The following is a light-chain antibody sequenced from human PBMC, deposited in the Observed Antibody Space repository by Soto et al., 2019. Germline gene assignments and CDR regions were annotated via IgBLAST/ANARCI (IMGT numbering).Light chain of an antibody. J-gene: IGKJ5*01. CDR2: DAS. Sequence: EIVLTQSPATLSLSPGERATLSCRASQSVRTNLVWYQQKVGQAPRLLIYDASNRATGIPARFSGSGSGTDFTLTISSLEPEDFAVYYCQQRYNWPLITFGQGTRLVIK. V-gene: IGKV3-11*01. CDR3: QQRYNWPLIT. CDR1: QSVRTN.